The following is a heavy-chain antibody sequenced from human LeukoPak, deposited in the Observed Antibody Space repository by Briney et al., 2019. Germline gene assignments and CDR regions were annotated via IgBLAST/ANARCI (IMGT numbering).Heavy chain of an antibody. CDR1: GFIVRSNY. V-gene: IGHV3-53*01. D-gene: IGHD3-22*01. CDR3: ARDRDYYESSGYYSDY. Sequence: GGSLRLSCAASGFIVRSNYMSWVRQAPGKGLEWASVLYSSGSTYYADSVKGRFTISRDNSKNTLYLQMKSLRAEDTAVYYCARDRDYYESSGYYSDYWGQGTLVTVSS. J-gene: IGHJ4*02. CDR2: LYSSGST.